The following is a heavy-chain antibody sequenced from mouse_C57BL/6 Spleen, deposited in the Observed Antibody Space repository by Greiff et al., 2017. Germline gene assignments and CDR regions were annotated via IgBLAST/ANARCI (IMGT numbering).Heavy chain of an antibody. V-gene: IGHV1-42*01. CDR3: ARRTYYSNYLYAMDY. CDR2: INPSTGGT. Sequence: VQLKESGPELVKPGASVQISCKASGYSFTGYYMNWVKQSPEKSLEWIGEINPSTGGTTYNQKFKAKATLTVDKSSSTAYMQLKSLTSEDSAVYYCARRTYYSNYLYAMDYWGQGTSVTVSS. CDR1: GYSFTGYY. D-gene: IGHD2-5*01. J-gene: IGHJ4*01.